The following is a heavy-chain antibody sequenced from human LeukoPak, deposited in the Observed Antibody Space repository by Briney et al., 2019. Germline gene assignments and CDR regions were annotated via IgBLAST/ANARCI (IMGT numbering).Heavy chain of an antibody. CDR3: AKVGDGATGQSYYFDY. D-gene: IGHD2-21*01. Sequence: GGSLRLSCAASGFTFSSYAVTWVRQAPGKGLEWVSAISGSGSDTYYADSVKGRFTISRDNSKNTLYLQMNSLRAEDTAVYYCAKVGDGATGQSYYFDYWGQGTLVTVSS. CDR2: ISGSGSDT. CDR1: GFTFSSYA. V-gene: IGHV3-23*01. J-gene: IGHJ4*02.